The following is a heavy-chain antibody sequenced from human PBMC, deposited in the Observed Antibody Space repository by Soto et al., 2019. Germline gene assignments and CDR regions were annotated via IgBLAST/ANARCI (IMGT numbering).Heavy chain of an antibody. D-gene: IGHD1-1*01. CDR1: GGSFSGYY. V-gene: IGHV4-34*01. CDR2: INHSGST. Sequence: SETLPLTCAVYGGSFSGYYCSLLRQPPGKGLEWIGEINHSGSTNYNPSLKSRVTISVDTSKNQFSLKVTSVTAADTAVYYCATANWSHHYFGPWGQGTQVTVSS. CDR3: ATANWSHHYFGP. J-gene: IGHJ5*02.